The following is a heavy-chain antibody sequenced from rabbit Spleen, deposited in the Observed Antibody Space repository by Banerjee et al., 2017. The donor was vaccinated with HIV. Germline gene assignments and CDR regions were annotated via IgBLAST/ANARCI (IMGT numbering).Heavy chain of an antibody. D-gene: IGHD6-1*01. CDR2: IDPVFGIT. CDR3: AGSTGWTGDGYGL. V-gene: IGHV1S7*01. CDR1: GFAFSSYY. J-gene: IGHJ4*01. Sequence: QQLKETGEGLVQPGGSLTLTCIASGFAFSSYYMNWVRQAAGKGLEWIGYIDPVFGITYYANWVNGRFSISRENAQNTVFLQMTSLTAADTATYFCAGSTGWTGDGYGLWGPGTLVTVS.